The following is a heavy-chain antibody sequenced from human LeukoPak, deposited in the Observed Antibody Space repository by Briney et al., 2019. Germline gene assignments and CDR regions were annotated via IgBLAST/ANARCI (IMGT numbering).Heavy chain of an antibody. V-gene: IGHV3-23*01. D-gene: IGHD3-3*01. J-gene: IGHJ4*02. Sequence: GGSLRLSCAASGFTFSIYAMSWVRQAPGKGLEWVSAISGSGGSTYYADSVKGRFTISRDNSKNTLYLQMNSLRAEDTAVYYCAGHYDFWSGYKDYWGQGTLVTVSS. CDR2: ISGSGGST. CDR3: AGHYDFWSGYKDY. CDR1: GFTFSIYA.